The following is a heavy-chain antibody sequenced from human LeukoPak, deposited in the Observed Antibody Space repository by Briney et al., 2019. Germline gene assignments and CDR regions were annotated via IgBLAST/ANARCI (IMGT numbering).Heavy chain of an antibody. J-gene: IGHJ4*02. CDR3: ARGYVEMATMGQGY. V-gene: IGHV1-2*06. D-gene: IGHD5-24*01. CDR1: GYTFTGYY. CDR2: INPNSGGT. Sequence: ASVKVSCKASGYTFTGYYMHWVRQAPGQGLEWMGRINPNSGGTNYAQKFQGRVTMTRDTSISTAYMELSRLRSDDTAVYYCARGYVEMATMGQGYWGQGTLVTVPS.